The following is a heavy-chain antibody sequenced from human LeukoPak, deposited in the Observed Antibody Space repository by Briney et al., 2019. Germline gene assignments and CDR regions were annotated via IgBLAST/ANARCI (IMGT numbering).Heavy chain of an antibody. CDR2: IKEDGSEK. CDR1: GFTFSNYW. CDR3: GRIAYGNYV. Sequence: GGSLRLSCAASGFTFSNYWMSWVRQAPGKGLEWVANIKEDGSEKHYVDSLKGRFTISRDNTKNSLYLEVNSLRAEDTAVYYCGRIAYGNYVWGQGALVTISS. V-gene: IGHV3-7*05. D-gene: IGHD3-16*01. J-gene: IGHJ4*02.